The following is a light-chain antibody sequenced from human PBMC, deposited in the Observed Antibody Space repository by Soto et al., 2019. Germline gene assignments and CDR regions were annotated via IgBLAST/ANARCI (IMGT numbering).Light chain of an antibody. CDR1: QSVCSY. CDR3: QQRSNWLFT. CDR2: DAS. Sequence: EIVLTQSPATLSLSPGERATLSCRASQSVCSYLAWYQQKPGQAPRRLIYDASNRATGLPTRFSGSGCGTDFTLTISSLEPEDFAVYYCQQRSNWLFTFGPGTKVDI. J-gene: IGKJ3*01. V-gene: IGKV3-11*01.